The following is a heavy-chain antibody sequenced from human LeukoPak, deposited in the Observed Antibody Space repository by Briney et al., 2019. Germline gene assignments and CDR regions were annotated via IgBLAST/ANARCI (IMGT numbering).Heavy chain of an antibody. J-gene: IGHJ3*02. Sequence: GGSLRLSCAASGFTFSSYSMNWVRQAPGKGLEWGSYISSSSSNIYYADSVKGRFTISRDNAKNLLYLQMNSLRDEDTAVYYCARDWAFDIWGQGTMVTVSS. CDR2: ISSSSSNI. V-gene: IGHV3-48*02. CDR1: GFTFSSYS. CDR3: ARDWAFDI.